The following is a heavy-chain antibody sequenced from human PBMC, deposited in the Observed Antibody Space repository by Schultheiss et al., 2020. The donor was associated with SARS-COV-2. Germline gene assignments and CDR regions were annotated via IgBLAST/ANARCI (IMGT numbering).Heavy chain of an antibody. CDR2: IYTSGST. D-gene: IGHD6-19*01. CDR3: ATIAVAELDY. V-gene: IGHV4-4*07. Sequence: SETLSLTCTVSGGSISSYYCSWIRLPAGKGLEWIGRIYTSGSTNYNPSLKSRVTISVDTSKNQFSLKLSSVTAADTAVYYCATIAVAELDYWGQGTLVTVSS. J-gene: IGHJ4*02. CDR1: GGSISSYY.